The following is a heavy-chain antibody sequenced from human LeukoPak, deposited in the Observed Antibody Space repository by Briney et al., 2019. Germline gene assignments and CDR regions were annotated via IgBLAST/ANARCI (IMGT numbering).Heavy chain of an antibody. D-gene: IGHD5-18*01. CDR1: GFTFSDYY. J-gene: IGHJ6*02. V-gene: IGHV3-11*01. Sequence: PGGPLRLSCAASGFTFSDYYMSWIRQAPGKGLEWVSYISSSGSTIYYADSVKGRFTISRDNAKNSLYLQMNSLRAEDTAVNYCAREPFGYSYGLRFYGMDVWGQGTTVTVSS. CDR2: ISSSGSTI. CDR3: AREPFGYSYGLRFYGMDV.